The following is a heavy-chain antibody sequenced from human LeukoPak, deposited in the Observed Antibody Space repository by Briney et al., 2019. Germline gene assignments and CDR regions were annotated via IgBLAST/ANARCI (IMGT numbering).Heavy chain of an antibody. Sequence: PGGSLRLSCAASGFTISTYTMTWVRQVPGKGLEWVSVISGSGATTYYAESAKGRFTISRDNSKNTVYLQMNSLRAEDTAVYYCAKRHGISGTTTRAADYWGQGTLVTVSS. J-gene: IGHJ4*02. V-gene: IGHV3-23*01. CDR1: GFTISTYT. CDR2: ISGSGATT. D-gene: IGHD1-7*01. CDR3: AKRHGISGTTTRAADY.